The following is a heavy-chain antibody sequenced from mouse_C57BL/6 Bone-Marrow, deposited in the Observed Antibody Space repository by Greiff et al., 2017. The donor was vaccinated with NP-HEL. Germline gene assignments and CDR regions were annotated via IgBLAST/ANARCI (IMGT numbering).Heavy chain of an antibody. J-gene: IGHJ2*01. CDR1: GFTFSDYG. D-gene: IGHD1-1*01. V-gene: IGHV5-17*01. CDR2: ISSGSSTI. CDR3: ARPNYYYGSSSYFDY. Sequence: EVKVEESGGGLVKPGGSLKLSCAASGFTFSDYGMHWVRQAPEKGLEWVAYISSGSSTIYYADTVKGRFTISRDNAKNTLFLQMTSLRSEDTAMYYCARPNYYYGSSSYFDYWGQGTTLTVSS.